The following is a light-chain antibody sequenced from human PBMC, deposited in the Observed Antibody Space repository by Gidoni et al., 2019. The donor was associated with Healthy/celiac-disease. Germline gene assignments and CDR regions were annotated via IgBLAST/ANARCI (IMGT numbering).Light chain of an antibody. J-gene: IGKJ2*01. CDR3: QQYYSTPPAYT. V-gene: IGKV4-1*01. Sequence: RATINCKSSQSVLYSSNNKNYLAWYQQKPGQPPKLLIYWASTRESGVPDRFSGSGSGTDFTLTISSLQAEDVAVYYCQQYYSTPPAYTFGQGTKLEIK. CDR1: QSVLYSSNNKNY. CDR2: WAS.